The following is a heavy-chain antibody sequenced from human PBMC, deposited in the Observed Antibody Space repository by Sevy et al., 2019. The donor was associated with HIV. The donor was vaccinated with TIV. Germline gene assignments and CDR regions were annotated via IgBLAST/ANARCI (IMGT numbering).Heavy chain of an antibody. D-gene: IGHD1-26*01. J-gene: IGHJ4*02. CDR1: GGSISSYY. CDR2: IYTSGST. CDR3: ARRGNLGGEDYFDY. Sequence: SETLSLTCTVNGGSISSYYWSWIRQSAGKGLEWIGRIYTSGSTNYNPSLKSRVTMSVDTSKNQFSLNLRSVTAADTAVYYCARRGNLGGEDYFDYWGQGTLVTVSS. V-gene: IGHV4-4*07.